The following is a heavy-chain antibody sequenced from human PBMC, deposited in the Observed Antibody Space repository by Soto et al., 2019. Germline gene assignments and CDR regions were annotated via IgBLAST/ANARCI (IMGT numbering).Heavy chain of an antibody. D-gene: IGHD3-10*01. CDR1: GGSVSSGSYY. V-gene: IGHV4-61*01. CDR2: IYYSGST. Sequence: SETLSLTCTVSGGSVSSGSYYWSWIRQPPGKGLEWIGYIYYSGSTNYNPSLKSRVTISVDTSKNQFSLKLSSVTAADTAVYYCARDDKFGGLAFDIWGQGTMVTVSS. CDR3: ARDDKFGGLAFDI. J-gene: IGHJ3*02.